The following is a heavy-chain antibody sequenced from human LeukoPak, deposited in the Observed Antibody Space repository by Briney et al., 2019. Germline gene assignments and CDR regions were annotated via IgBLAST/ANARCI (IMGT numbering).Heavy chain of an antibody. CDR3: ARMGNPATVTADY. Sequence: SETLSLTCAVYGGSFSGYYWSWIRQPPGKGLEWIGEINHGGSTNYNPSLMSRVTISVDTSKNQFSLKLNSVTAADTAVYYCARMGNPATVTADYWGQGTLVTVSS. CDR2: INHGGST. D-gene: IGHD4-17*01. V-gene: IGHV4-34*01. CDR1: GGSFSGYY. J-gene: IGHJ4*02.